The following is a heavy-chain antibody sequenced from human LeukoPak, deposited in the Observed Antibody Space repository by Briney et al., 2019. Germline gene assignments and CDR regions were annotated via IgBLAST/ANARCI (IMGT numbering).Heavy chain of an antibody. Sequence: PGGSLRLSCAASGFTFSSYWMSWVRQAPGKVLEWVANIKQDGSEKYYVDSVKGRFTISRDNAKNSLYLQMNSLRAEDTAVYYCASFRSSGPYYYYYGMDVWGQGTTVTVSS. CDR3: ASFRSSGPYYYYYGMDV. CDR1: GFTFSSYW. J-gene: IGHJ6*02. V-gene: IGHV3-7*01. CDR2: IKQDGSEK. D-gene: IGHD3-3*01.